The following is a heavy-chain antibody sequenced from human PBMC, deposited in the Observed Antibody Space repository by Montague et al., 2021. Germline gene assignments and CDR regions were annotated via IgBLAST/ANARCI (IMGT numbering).Heavy chain of an antibody. V-gene: IGHV4-38-2*02. CDR2: VAHSGRT. CDR1: RSLINSDYY. Sequence: SETLSLTCTVSRSLINSDYYWGWLRQPPGKGPERMGSVAHSGRTYYNPSLKSRVTISVDTSNNHFSLKLSSVTAADTAMYYCARERDRYYYMDIWGKGTTITVS. J-gene: IGHJ6*03. CDR3: ARERDRYYYMDI.